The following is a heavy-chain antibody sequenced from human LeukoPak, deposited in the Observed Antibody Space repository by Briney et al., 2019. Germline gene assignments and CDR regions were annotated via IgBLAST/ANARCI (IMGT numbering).Heavy chain of an antibody. D-gene: IGHD5-12*01. CDR2: IYYSGST. Sequence: SQTLSLTCTVSGGSISSGGYYWSWIRQHPGKGLEWIGYIYYSGSTYYNPSLKSRVTISVDTSKNQFSLKLSSVTAADTAVYYCAREGGGYSGYDSYYFDYWGQGTLATVSS. CDR1: GGSISSGGYY. CDR3: AREGGGYSGYDSYYFDY. V-gene: IGHV4-31*03. J-gene: IGHJ4*02.